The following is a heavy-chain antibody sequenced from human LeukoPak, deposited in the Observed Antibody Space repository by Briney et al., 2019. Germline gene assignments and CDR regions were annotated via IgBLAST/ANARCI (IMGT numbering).Heavy chain of an antibody. CDR2: ISWNSGSI. V-gene: IGHV3-9*01. J-gene: IGHJ2*01. CDR1: GFTFDDYS. CDR3: AKGPTIAVAADWYFDL. D-gene: IGHD6-19*01. Sequence: PGGSLRLSCAASGFTFDDYSMHWVRQAPGKGLEWVSGISWNSGSIGYADSVKGRFTISRDNAKNSLYLQMNSLRAEDTALYYCAKGPTIAVAADWYFDLWGRGTLVPVSS.